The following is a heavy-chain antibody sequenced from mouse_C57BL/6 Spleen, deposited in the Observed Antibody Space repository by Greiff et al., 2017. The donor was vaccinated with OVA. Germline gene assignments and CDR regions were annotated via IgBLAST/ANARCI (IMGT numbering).Heavy chain of an antibody. CDR2: IYPGSGST. CDR1: GYTFTSYW. CDR3: ARAGYSNYVASFFDD. J-gene: IGHJ2*01. Sequence: QVQLQQPGSELVKPGASVKMSCKASGYTFTSYWITWVKQRPGQGLEWIGDIYPGSGSTNYNEKFKSKATLTVDTSSSTAYMQLSSLTSEDSAVYYCARAGYSNYVASFFDDWGKGTTLTVSS. V-gene: IGHV1-55*01. D-gene: IGHD2-5*01.